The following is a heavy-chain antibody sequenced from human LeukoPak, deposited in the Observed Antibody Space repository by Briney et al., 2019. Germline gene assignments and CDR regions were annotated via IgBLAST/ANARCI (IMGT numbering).Heavy chain of an antibody. CDR3: ARSPTLYDSSGYYSYYFDY. V-gene: IGHV3-30*02. CDR1: GFTFSSYG. CDR2: IRYDGSDK. D-gene: IGHD3-22*01. Sequence: PGGSLRLSCAASGFTFSSYGMHWVRQAPGKGLEWVAFIRYDGSDKYYADSVKGRFTISRDNSKNTLYLQMNSLRAEDTAVYYCARSPTLYDSSGYYSYYFDYWGQGTLVTVSS. J-gene: IGHJ4*02.